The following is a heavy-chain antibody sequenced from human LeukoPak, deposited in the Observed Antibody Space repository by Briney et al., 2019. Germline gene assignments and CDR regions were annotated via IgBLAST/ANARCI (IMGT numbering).Heavy chain of an antibody. CDR3: ARQGIVVVVAANHYFDY. V-gene: IGHV4-39*01. D-gene: IGHD2-15*01. Sequence: SETLSLTCTVSGGSISSSSYYWGWIRQPPGKGLEWIGSIYYSGSTYYNPSLKSRVTISVDTSKNQFSLKLSSVTAADTAVYYCARQGIVVVVAANHYFDYWGQGTLVTVSS. J-gene: IGHJ4*02. CDR2: IYYSGST. CDR1: GGSISSSSYY.